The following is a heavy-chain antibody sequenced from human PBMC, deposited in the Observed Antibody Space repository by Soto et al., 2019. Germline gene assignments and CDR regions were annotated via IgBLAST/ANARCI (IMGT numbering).Heavy chain of an antibody. Sequence: GGSLRLSCAASGFTFSSYGMHWVRQAPGKGLEWVAVIWYDGSNKYYADSVKGRFTISRDNSKNTLYLQMNSLRAEDTAVYYCAREAPIVGANPLFDYWGQGTLVTVSS. CDR1: GFTFSSYG. CDR2: IWYDGSNK. V-gene: IGHV3-33*01. CDR3: AREAPIVGANPLFDY. D-gene: IGHD1-26*01. J-gene: IGHJ4*02.